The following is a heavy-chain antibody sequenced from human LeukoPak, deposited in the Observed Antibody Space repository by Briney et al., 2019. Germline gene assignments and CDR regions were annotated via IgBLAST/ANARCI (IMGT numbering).Heavy chain of an antibody. CDR1: GYTFTSYD. D-gene: IGHD3-22*01. Sequence: ASVKVSCKASGYTFTSYDINWVRQATGQGLEWMGWMNPNSGGTNYAQKFQGRVTMTRDTSISTAYMELSWLRSDDTAVFYCARGNGYYDSSGFAFDIWGQGTMITVSS. CDR3: ARGNGYYDSSGFAFDI. J-gene: IGHJ3*02. CDR2: MNPNSGGT. V-gene: IGHV1-2*02.